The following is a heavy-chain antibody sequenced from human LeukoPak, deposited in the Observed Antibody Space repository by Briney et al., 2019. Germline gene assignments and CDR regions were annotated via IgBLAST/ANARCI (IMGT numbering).Heavy chain of an antibody. CDR3: AKETHCSSISCYNWYFDL. Sequence: PGGSLRLSCAASGFTFSTYGMHWVRQAPGKGLEWVAFIRYDVSNTYYADSVKGRFTISRDDSKNTLYLQMNSLITEDTAVYYCAKETHCSSISCYNWYFDLWGRGTLVTVSS. CDR1: GFTFSTYG. D-gene: IGHD2-2*01. J-gene: IGHJ2*01. V-gene: IGHV3-30*02. CDR2: IRYDVSNT.